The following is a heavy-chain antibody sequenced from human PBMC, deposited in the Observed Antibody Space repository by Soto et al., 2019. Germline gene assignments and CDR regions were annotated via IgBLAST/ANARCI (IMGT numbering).Heavy chain of an antibody. Sequence: PLETLSLTCTVSGGSISSGDYYWSWIRQPPGKGLEWIGEIYHSGSTNYNPSLKSRVTISVDKSKNQFSLKLSSVTAADTAVYYCARFVPAAIHHGMDVWGQGTTVTVSS. D-gene: IGHD2-2*02. CDR1: GGSISSGDYY. J-gene: IGHJ6*02. V-gene: IGHV4-30-4*01. CDR2: IYHSGST. CDR3: ARFVPAAIHHGMDV.